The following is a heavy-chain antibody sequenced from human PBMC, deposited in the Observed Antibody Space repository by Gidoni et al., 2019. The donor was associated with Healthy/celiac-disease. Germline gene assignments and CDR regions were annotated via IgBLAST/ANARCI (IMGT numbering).Heavy chain of an antibody. CDR2: IKSKTDGGTT. CDR3: TSRPIVVVPAAIVSYYYGMDV. D-gene: IGHD2-2*02. J-gene: IGHJ6*02. V-gene: IGHV3-15*01. Sequence: EVQLVESGGGLVKPGGSLRLSCAASGFTFSNAWMSWVRQAPGKGLEWVGRIKSKTDGGTTDYAAPVKGRFTISRDDSKNTLYQQMNSLKTEDTAVYYCTSRPIVVVPAAIVSYYYGMDVWGQGTTVTVSS. CDR1: GFTFSNAW.